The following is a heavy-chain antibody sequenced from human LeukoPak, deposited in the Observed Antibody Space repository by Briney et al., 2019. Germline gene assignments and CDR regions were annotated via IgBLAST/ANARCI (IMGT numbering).Heavy chain of an antibody. D-gene: IGHD2-15*01. J-gene: IGHJ6*02. CDR3: AKLGGKAANGDEYYGMDV. CDR2: ISRSGGST. V-gene: IGHV3-23*01. CDR1: ELHA. Sequence: GGSLRLTCAASELHAMTWVRQGPGKGLEWVSAISRSGGSTYYADSVKGRFTISRDKSNNTLFLQMNSLRAEDTAVYYCAKLGGKAANGDEYYGMDVWGQGTTVTVSS.